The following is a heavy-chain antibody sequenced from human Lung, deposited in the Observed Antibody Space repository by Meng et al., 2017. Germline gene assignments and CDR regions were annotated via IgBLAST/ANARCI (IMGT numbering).Heavy chain of an antibody. J-gene: IGHJ4*02. Sequence: QVLLKQGGAGLLTHSEALFLSCVVSGGSFSDYNWSWIRQPPGKGLEWIGEINHSGSTNYNQSLESRATISVDTSQNNLSLKLSSVTAADSAVYYCARGPTTMAHDFDYWGQGTLVTVSS. V-gene: IGHV4-34*01. CDR2: INHSGST. CDR1: GGSFSDYN. CDR3: ARGPTTMAHDFDY. D-gene: IGHD4-11*01.